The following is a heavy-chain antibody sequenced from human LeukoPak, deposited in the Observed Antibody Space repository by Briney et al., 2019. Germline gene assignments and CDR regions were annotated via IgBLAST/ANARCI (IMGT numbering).Heavy chain of an antibody. CDR2: IIPILGIA. J-gene: IGHJ5*02. V-gene: IGHV1-69*04. Sequence: SVKVSCKASGGISISYAISWVRQAPGQGLEWMGRIIPILGIANYVQKFQGRVTITADKSTSTAYMELSSLRSEDTAIYYCVREAFRGVIKWFDPWGQGTLVTVSS. CDR3: VREAFRGVIKWFDP. D-gene: IGHD3-10*01. CDR1: GGISISYA.